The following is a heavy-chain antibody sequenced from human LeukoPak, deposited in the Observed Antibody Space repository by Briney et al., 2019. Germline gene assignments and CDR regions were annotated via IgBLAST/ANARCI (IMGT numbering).Heavy chain of an antibody. D-gene: IGHD1-20*01. Sequence: GGSLRLSCAASGFTFSNYMMHWVRQAPGKGLVWVSRIKSDGITITYADSVKGRFTISRDNAKNTLYLQMNSLRAEDTAVYYCLRDLNWSLDQWGQGTLVTVSP. CDR1: GFTFSNYM. CDR3: LRDLNWSLDQ. V-gene: IGHV3-74*01. CDR2: IKSDGITI. J-gene: IGHJ4*02.